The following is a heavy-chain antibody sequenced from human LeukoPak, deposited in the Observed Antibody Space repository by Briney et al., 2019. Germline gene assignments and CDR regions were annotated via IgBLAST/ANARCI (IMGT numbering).Heavy chain of an antibody. J-gene: IGHJ6*02. CDR1: GLTFSSYD. V-gene: IGHV3-13*01. D-gene: IGHD3-10*01. CDR3: ARAEVLLSYGHNKHCLDV. Sequence: GGSLRLSCAASGLTFSSYDMHWVRQATGKGLEWVSAIGTAGDTYYPGSVKGRFTISRENAKNSLYLQMNSLRAGDTAVYYCARAEVLLSYGHNKHCLDVWGQGTTVTVSS. CDR2: IGTAGDT.